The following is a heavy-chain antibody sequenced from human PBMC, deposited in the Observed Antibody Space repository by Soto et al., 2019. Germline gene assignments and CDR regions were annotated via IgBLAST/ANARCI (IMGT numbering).Heavy chain of an antibody. J-gene: IGHJ5*02. D-gene: IGHD6-19*01. CDR2: TYYRSKWYN. Sequence: SQTLSLTCAISGDSVSSNSAAWNWIRQSPSRGLEWLGRTYYRSKWYNDYAVSVKSRITINPDTSKNQFSLQLNSVTPDDTAVYYCARGDATQWLLPGWWFDPWGQGTLVTVSS. CDR1: GDSVSSNSAA. CDR3: ARGDATQWLLPGWWFDP. V-gene: IGHV6-1*01.